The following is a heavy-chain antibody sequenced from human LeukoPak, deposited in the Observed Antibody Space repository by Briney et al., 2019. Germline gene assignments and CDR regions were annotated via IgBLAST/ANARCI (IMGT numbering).Heavy chain of an antibody. CDR2: IYHSGST. J-gene: IGHJ6*03. CDR1: GGSISSGDY. CDR3: ARQDNWGTRYYYYYYMDV. Sequence: SETLSLTCTVSGGSISSGDYWGWIRQPPGKGLEWIGSIYHSGSTYYNPSLKSRVTISVDTSKNQFSLKLSSVTAADTAVYYCARQDNWGTRYYYYYYMDVWGKGTTVTVSS. V-gene: IGHV4-38-2*02. D-gene: IGHD7-27*01.